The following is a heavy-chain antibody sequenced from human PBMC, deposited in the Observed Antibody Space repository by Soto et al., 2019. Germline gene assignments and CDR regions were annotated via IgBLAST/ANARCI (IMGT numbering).Heavy chain of an antibody. CDR3: ARDNSWDYGSGLMAWWFDP. J-gene: IGHJ5*02. CDR1: GYIFSSHY. Sequence: ASVKVSCKASGYIFSSHYMHWVRQAPGQGLEWMGLINPSGTSTIYAQKLQGRITMTRDPSTSTDYMELSSLRSEDTAVYYCARDNSWDYGSGLMAWWFDPWG. V-gene: IGHV1-46*04. CDR2: INPSGTST. D-gene: IGHD3-10*01.